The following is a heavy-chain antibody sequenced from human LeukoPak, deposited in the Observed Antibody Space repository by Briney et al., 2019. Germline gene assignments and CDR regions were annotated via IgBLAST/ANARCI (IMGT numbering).Heavy chain of an antibody. CDR3: ARESITGTIDY. V-gene: IGHV4-59*01. CDR2: IFHFGSL. J-gene: IGHJ4*02. D-gene: IGHD1-7*01. Sequence: SSETLSLTCTVSGDSINNYYWNWIRQSPGKGLEWIGYIFHFGSLHYSPSLRSRVTISIDTSKNQFSLKLSSVTAADTAVYYCARESITGTIDYWGQGTLVTVSS. CDR1: GDSINNYY.